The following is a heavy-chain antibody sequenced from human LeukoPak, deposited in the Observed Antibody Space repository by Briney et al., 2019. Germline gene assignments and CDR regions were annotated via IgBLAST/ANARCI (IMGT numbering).Heavy chain of an antibody. CDR1: GFTFSRYD. CDR3: ARGFLGDAFDI. CDR2: IGTVGDP. V-gene: IGHV3-13*05. Sequence: PGGSLRLSCAAPGFTFSRYDMHWVRQATGKGLEWGSAIGTVGDPYYPGSVKGRFTISRENAKNSLYLQMNSLRAGDTAVYYCARGFLGDAFDIWGQGTMVTVSS. J-gene: IGHJ3*02. D-gene: IGHD3-3*01.